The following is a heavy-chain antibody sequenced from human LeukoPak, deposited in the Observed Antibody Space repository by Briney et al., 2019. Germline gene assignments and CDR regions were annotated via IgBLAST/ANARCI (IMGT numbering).Heavy chain of an antibody. CDR2: FNPENGNT. CDR1: GYSFVGYG. Sequence: ASVKVSCKASGYSFVGYGITWVRQARGQGLECMGWFNPENGNTNYAQKVQGRVTMTADTSTSTSYMELRSLRSDDTAVYYCAREHSSSWDQFDYWGQGTLVTVSS. J-gene: IGHJ4*02. V-gene: IGHV1-18*01. CDR3: AREHSSSWDQFDY. D-gene: IGHD6-13*01.